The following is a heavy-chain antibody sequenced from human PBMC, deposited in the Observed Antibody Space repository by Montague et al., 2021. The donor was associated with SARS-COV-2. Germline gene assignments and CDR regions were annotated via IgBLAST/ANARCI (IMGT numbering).Heavy chain of an antibody. Sequence: SLRLSCAASGFTFSSYWMSWVRQAPGKGLEWVANIKQDGSEKYYVDSVKGRFTISRDNAKNPLYLQMNSLRAEDTAVYYCARVGLGITMVQGAHYYYYGMDVWGQGTTVTVSS. CDR3: ARVGLGITMVQGAHYYYYGMDV. D-gene: IGHD3-10*01. CDR1: GFTFSSYW. V-gene: IGHV3-7*03. CDR2: IKQDGSEK. J-gene: IGHJ6*02.